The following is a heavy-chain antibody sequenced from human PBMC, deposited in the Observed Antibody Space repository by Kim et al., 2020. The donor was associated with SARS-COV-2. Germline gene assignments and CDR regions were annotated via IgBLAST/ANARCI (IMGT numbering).Heavy chain of an antibody. V-gene: IGHV6-1*01. Sequence: WYNDYAVSVKSRITINPDTSKNQFSLQLNSVTPEDTAVYYCARGWYTHDYWGQGTLVTVSS. CDR3: ARGWYTHDY. D-gene: IGHD6-13*01. J-gene: IGHJ4*02. CDR2: WYN.